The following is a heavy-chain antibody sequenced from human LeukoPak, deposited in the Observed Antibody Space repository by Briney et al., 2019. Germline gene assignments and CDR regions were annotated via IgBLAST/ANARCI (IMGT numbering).Heavy chain of an antibody. J-gene: IGHJ4*02. V-gene: IGHV1-18*01. CDR2: ISAYNGNT. CDR1: GYTFTSYG. CDR3: ARDLPKDSHGGTLEGY. Sequence: GASVKVSCKASGYTFTSYGISWVRQAPGQGLEWMGWISAYNGNTNYAQKLQGRVTMTTDTSTSTAYMELRSLRSDDTAVYYCARDLPKDSHGGTLEGYWGQGTLVTVSS. D-gene: IGHD4-23*01.